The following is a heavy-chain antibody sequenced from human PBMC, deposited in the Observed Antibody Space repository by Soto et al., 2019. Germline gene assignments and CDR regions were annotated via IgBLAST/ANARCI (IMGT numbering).Heavy chain of an antibody. CDR3: AKGSSGWYDWFDP. CDR1: GFTFDDYA. V-gene: IGHV3-9*01. J-gene: IGHJ5*02. Sequence: LRLSCAASGFTFDDYAMHWVRQAPGKGLEWVSGISWNSGSIGYADSVKGRFTISRDNAKNSLYLQMNSLRAEDTALYYCAKGSSGWYDWFDPWGQGTLVTVSS. CDR2: ISWNSGSI. D-gene: IGHD6-19*01.